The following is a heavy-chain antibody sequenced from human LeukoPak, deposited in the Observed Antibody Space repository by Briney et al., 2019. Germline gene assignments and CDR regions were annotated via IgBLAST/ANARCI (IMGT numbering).Heavy chain of an antibody. V-gene: IGHV1-69*13. Sequence: ASVTVSCTASGGTVSSYAISWVRQAPGQGLEWMGGIIPIFGTANYAQKFQGRVTITADESTSTAYMELSSLRSEDTAVYYCARDFGYGGNSDWFDPWGQGTLVTVSS. D-gene: IGHD4-23*01. CDR1: GGTVSSYA. CDR2: IIPIFGTA. CDR3: ARDFGYGGNSDWFDP. J-gene: IGHJ5*02.